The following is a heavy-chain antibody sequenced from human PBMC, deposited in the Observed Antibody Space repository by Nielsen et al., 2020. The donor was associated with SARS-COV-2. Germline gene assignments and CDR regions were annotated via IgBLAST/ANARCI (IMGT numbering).Heavy chain of an antibody. CDR3: ASCSGGSCYSDDYYYMDV. V-gene: IGHV5-10-1*01. J-gene: IGHJ6*03. CDR1: GYSFTSYW. CDR2: IDPSDSYT. D-gene: IGHD2-15*01. Sequence: KVSCKGSGYSFTSYWISWVRQMPGKGLEWMGRIDPSDSYTNYSPSFQGHVTISADKSISTAYLQWSSLKASDTAMYYCASCSGGSCYSDDYYYMDVWGKGTTVTVSS.